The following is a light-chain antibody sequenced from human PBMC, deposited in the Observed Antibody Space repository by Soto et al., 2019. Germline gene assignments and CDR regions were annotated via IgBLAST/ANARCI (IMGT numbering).Light chain of an antibody. CDR1: SSNIGSNT. V-gene: IGLV1-44*01. CDR3: AAWDDSLNGAV. Sequence: QSVLTQPPSASGTPGQRVTMSCSGSSSNIGSNTVNWFQQLPGTAPKLLIYSNNQRPSGVPDRFSGSKSGTSASLAISGLQSEDEADYYCAAWDDSLNGAVFGGGTQLPSS. J-gene: IGLJ7*01. CDR2: SNN.